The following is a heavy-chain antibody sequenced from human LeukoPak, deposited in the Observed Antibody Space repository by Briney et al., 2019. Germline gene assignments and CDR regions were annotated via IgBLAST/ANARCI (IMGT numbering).Heavy chain of an antibody. Sequence: SETLSLTCAVYGGSFSDYYWTWIRQPPGKGLEWIGEINHSGSTNYNPSLKSRVTLSADTSKSQFSLKVNSVTAADTAVYYCARVYDSRGSYLAYWGQGTLVTVSS. J-gene: IGHJ4*02. CDR1: GGSFSDYY. CDR3: ARVYDSRGSYLAY. CDR2: INHSGST. D-gene: IGHD3-22*01. V-gene: IGHV4-34*01.